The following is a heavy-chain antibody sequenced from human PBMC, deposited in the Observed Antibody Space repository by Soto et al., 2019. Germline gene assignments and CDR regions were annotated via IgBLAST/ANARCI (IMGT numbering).Heavy chain of an antibody. Sequence: PGESLKISCAASGFTFSSYSMNWVRQAPGKGLEWVSSISSSSSYIYYADSVKGRFTISRDNAKNSLYLQMNSLRAEDTAVYYCARDMFRDASKVSTAMDVWGQGTTVTVSS. CDR1: GFTFSSYS. CDR2: ISSSSSYI. CDR3: ARDMFRDASKVSTAMDV. V-gene: IGHV3-21*01. J-gene: IGHJ6*02. D-gene: IGHD3-10*02.